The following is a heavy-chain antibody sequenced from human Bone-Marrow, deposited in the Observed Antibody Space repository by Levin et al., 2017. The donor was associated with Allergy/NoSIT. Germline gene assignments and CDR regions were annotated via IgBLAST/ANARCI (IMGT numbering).Heavy chain of an antibody. CDR1: GFTFSDYY. CDR3: ARELWFGELLYPGY. V-gene: IGHV3-11*01. D-gene: IGHD3-10*01. J-gene: IGHJ4*02. Sequence: GESLKISCAASGFTFSDYYMSWIRQAPGKGLEWVSYISSSGSTIYYADSVKGRFTISRDNAKNSLYLQMNSLRAEDTAVYYCARELWFGELLYPGYWGQGTLVTVSS. CDR2: ISSSGSTI.